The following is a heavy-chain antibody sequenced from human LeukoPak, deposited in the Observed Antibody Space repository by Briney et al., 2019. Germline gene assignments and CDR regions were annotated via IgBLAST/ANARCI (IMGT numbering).Heavy chain of an antibody. J-gene: IGHJ4*02. CDR1: GYTFTSYG. D-gene: IGHD2-2*01. V-gene: IGHV1-18*01. Sequence: ASVKVSCKASGYTFTSYGISWVRRAPGQGLEWMGWISAYNGNTNYAQKLQGRVTMTTDTSTSTAYMELRSLRSDDTAVYYCARDSSVVVPAATFDYWGQGTLVTVSS. CDR2: ISAYNGNT. CDR3: ARDSSVVVPAATFDY.